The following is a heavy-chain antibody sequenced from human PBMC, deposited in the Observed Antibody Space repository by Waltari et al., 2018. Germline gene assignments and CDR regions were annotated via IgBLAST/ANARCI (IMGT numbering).Heavy chain of an antibody. D-gene: IGHD6-19*01. CDR1: GGSISSSSYY. J-gene: IGHJ1*01. Sequence: QLQLQESGPGLVKPSETLSLTCTVSGGSISSSSYYWGWIRQPPGKGLEWIGSIYYSGSTYYNPSLKSRVTISVDTSKNQFSLKLSSVTAADTAVYYCARHGDSSGWYSWDFQHWGQGTLVTVSS. CDR2: IYYSGST. CDR3: ARHGDSSGWYSWDFQH. V-gene: IGHV4-39*01.